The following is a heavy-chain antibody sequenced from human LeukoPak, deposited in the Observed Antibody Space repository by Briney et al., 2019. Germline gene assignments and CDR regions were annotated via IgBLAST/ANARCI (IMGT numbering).Heavy chain of an antibody. CDR3: ARNSYAENAFDI. V-gene: IGHV4-59*12. CDR1: GGSISSYY. CDR2: IYYSGST. J-gene: IGHJ3*02. Sequence: SETLSLTCTVSGGSISSYYWSWIRQPPGKGLEWIGYIYYSGSTNYNPSLKSRVTISVDTSKNQFSLKLSSVTAADTAVYYCARNSYAENAFDIWGQGTMVTVSS. D-gene: IGHD2-2*01.